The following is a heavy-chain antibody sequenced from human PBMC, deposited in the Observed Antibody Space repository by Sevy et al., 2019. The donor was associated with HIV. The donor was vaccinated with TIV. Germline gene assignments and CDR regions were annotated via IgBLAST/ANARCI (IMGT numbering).Heavy chain of an antibody. D-gene: IGHD6-6*01. CDR2: LSGSGDTT. Sequence: GGSLRLSCATSGITFSNYAVSWVRQPPGKGLEWVSALSGSGDTTYYAASVEGRFTISRDNSNNTLYLQMNSLRAGDTAVYYCAKHRQGGIAARIFDFWGQGTLVTVSS. CDR3: AKHRQGGIAARIFDF. V-gene: IGHV3-23*01. J-gene: IGHJ4*02. CDR1: GITFSNYA.